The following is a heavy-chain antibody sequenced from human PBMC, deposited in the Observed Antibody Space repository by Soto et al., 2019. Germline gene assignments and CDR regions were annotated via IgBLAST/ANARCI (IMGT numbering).Heavy chain of an antibody. Sequence: GESLRLSCAASGFTFDDYGMSWVRQAPGKGLEWVSGINWNGGSAGYADSVKGRFTISRDNAKNSLYLQMNSLRAEDTALYHCARGSRIAVAGFLNWFDPWGEGTLVTVS. J-gene: IGHJ5*02. D-gene: IGHD6-19*01. CDR2: INWNGGSA. CDR3: ARGSRIAVAGFLNWFDP. V-gene: IGHV3-20*01. CDR1: GFTFDDYG.